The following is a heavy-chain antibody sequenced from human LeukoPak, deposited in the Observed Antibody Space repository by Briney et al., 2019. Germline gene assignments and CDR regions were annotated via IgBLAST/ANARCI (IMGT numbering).Heavy chain of an antibody. CDR1: GYRLTNNW. D-gene: IGHD6-13*01. J-gene: IGHJ4*02. V-gene: IGHV5-51*01. CDR3: VRFGLTSSLDY. CDR2: IYTGDSDT. Sequence: GESLKISCKISGYRLTNNWIGWVRQVPGKGLEWVGLIYTGDSDTRYSPSFQGQVTFSVDASISTAYLQLSGLRASDTAIYYCVRFGLTSSLDYWGQGTLVTVSS.